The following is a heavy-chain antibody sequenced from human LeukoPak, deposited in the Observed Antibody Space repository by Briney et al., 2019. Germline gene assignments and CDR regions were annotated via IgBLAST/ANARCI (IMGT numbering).Heavy chain of an antibody. V-gene: IGHV4-34*01. CDR3: ARAFQSGSYYRVDY. Sequence: SETLSLTCAVYGGSFSGYYWSWIRQPPGKGLEWIGEINHSGSTNYNPSLKSRVTISVDTSKNQFSLKLSSVTAADTAVYYCARAFQSGSYYRVDYWGQGTLVTVSS. CDR2: INHSGST. D-gene: IGHD3-10*01. J-gene: IGHJ4*02. CDR1: GGSFSGYY.